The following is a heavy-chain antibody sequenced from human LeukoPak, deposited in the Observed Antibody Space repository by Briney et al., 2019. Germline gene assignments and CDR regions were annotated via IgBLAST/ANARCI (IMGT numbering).Heavy chain of an antibody. CDR3: AGGGDSFDY. V-gene: IGHV4-34*01. CDR1: GGSFSGYY. J-gene: IGHJ4*02. CDR2: INHSGST. D-gene: IGHD2-21*02. Sequence: SETLSLTCAVYGGSFSGYYWSWIRQPPGKGLEWIGEINHSGSTNYNPSLKSRVTISVDTSKNQFSLKLSSVTAADTAVYYCAGGGDSFDYWGQGTLVTVSS.